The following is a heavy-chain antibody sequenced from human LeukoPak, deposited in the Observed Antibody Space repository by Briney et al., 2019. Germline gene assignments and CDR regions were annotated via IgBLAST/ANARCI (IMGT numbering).Heavy chain of an antibody. CDR2: IWYDGSNK. CDR3: ARAPGIGEGATFYYYYGMDV. V-gene: IGHV3-33*01. D-gene: IGHD1-26*01. J-gene: IGHJ6*02. Sequence: GGSLRLSCAASGFTFSSYGMHWVRQAPGKGLEWVAVIWYDGSNKYYADSVKGRFTISRDNAKNSLYLQMNSLRAEDTAVYYCARAPGIGEGATFYYYYGMDVWGQGTTVTVSS. CDR1: GFTFSSYG.